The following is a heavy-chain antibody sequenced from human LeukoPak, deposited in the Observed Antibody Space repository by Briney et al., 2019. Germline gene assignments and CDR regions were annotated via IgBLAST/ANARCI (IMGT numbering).Heavy chain of an antibody. CDR3: ARVAHFMVRGVINYYYYYMDV. CDR1: EFTFSSYW. D-gene: IGHD3-10*01. V-gene: IGHV3-74*01. Sequence: GGSLRLSCAASEFTFSSYWMHWVRQAPGKGLVWVSRINSDGSSTGYADSVKGRFTISRDNAKNTLYLQMNSLRAEDTAVYYCARVAHFMVRGVINYYYYYMDVWGKGTTVTVSS. CDR2: INSDGSST. J-gene: IGHJ6*03.